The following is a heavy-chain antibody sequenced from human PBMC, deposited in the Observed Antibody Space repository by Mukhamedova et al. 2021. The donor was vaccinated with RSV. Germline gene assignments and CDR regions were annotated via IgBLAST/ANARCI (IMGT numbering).Heavy chain of an antibody. D-gene: IGHD5-12*01. CDR3: AKSGYNSFWFDP. V-gene: IGHV3-23*01. CDR2: GGST. Sequence: GGSTYYADSVKGRFTISRDNSMNTLYLQMNSLRAEDTAVYYCAKSGYNSFWFDPWGQGTLVTVSS. J-gene: IGHJ5*02.